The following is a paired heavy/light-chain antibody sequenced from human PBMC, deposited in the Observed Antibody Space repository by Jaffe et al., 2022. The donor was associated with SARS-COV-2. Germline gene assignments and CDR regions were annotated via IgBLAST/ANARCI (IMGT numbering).Light chain of an antibody. CDR2: SNN. Sequence: QSVLTQSPSASGTPGQRVTISCSGSSSNIGSNTVNWYQQFPGMAPRLLIYSNNQRPSGVPDRFSGSKSGTSASLAIKGLQSEDEADYYCAAWDDSLNGYVFGTGTKVTVL. CDR3: AAWDDSLNGYV. CDR1: SSNIGSNT. V-gene: IGLV1-44*01. J-gene: IGLJ1*01.
Heavy chain of an antibody. J-gene: IGHJ6*03. CDR2: IFSNDEK. CDR3: VRIRYGGPSAVYYYYYMDL. CDR1: GFSLSNARMG. D-gene: IGHD1-1*01. Sequence: QVTLKESGPVLVKPTETLTLTCTVSGFSLSNARMGVSWVRQPPGKALEWLAHIFSNDEKSYSTSVKNSQTISKDTSKNQVVLTMTNMDPVDTATYYCVRIRYGGPSAVYYYYYMDLWGKGTTVTVSS. V-gene: IGHV2-26*01.